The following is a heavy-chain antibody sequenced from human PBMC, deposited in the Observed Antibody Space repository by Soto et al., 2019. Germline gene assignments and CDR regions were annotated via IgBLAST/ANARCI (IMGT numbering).Heavy chain of an antibody. CDR1: GGSISSYY. CDR2: IYYSGST. D-gene: IGHD3-3*01. Sequence: SSETLSLTCTVSGGSISSYYWSWIRQPPGKGLEWIGYIYYSGSTNYNPSLKSRVTISVDTSKNQFSLKLSSVTAADTAVYYCAREDSTIFGPHYGMDVWGQGTTVTVS. V-gene: IGHV4-59*01. CDR3: AREDSTIFGPHYGMDV. J-gene: IGHJ6*02.